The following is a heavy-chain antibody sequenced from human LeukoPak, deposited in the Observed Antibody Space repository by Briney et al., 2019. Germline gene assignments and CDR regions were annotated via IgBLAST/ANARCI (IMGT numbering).Heavy chain of an antibody. CDR3: ARHAWSPLWFGGNWFDP. D-gene: IGHD3-10*01. Sequence: PSETLSLTCTISGGSISSSSYYWGRIRQPPGKGLEWIGSIYYSGSTYYNPSLKSRVTISVDTSKNQFSLKLSSVTAADTAVYYCARHAWSPLWFGGNWFDPWGQGTLVTVSS. V-gene: IGHV4-39*01. CDR2: IYYSGST. J-gene: IGHJ5*02. CDR1: GGSISSSSYY.